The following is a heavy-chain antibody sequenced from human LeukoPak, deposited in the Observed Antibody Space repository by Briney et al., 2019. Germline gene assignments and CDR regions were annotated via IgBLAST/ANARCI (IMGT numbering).Heavy chain of an antibody. CDR3: ARGVSRGYSYGRYYMDV. D-gene: IGHD5-18*01. V-gene: IGHV4-59*01. CDR1: GGSFSGYY. Sequence: SETLSLTCAVYGGSFSGYYWSWIRQPPGKGLEWIGYIYYSGSTNNNPSLKSRVTISVDKSKNQISLKLSSVTAADTAVYYCARGVSRGYSYGRYYMDVWGKGTTVTVSS. J-gene: IGHJ6*03. CDR2: IYYSGST.